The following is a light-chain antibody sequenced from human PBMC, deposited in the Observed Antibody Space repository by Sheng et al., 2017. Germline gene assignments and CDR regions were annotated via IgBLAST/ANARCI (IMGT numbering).Light chain of an antibody. Sequence: QLVVTQSPSASASLGASVKLTCTLSSGYSSYAIAWHQQQPEKGPRFLMKINSDGSHNKGDGIPDRFSGSSSGAERYLTISSLQSEDEADYYCQTWGRGLKVFGGGTKLTVL. CDR3: QTWGRGLKV. V-gene: IGLV4-69*01. J-gene: IGLJ2*01. CDR1: SGYSSYA. CDR2: INSDGSH.